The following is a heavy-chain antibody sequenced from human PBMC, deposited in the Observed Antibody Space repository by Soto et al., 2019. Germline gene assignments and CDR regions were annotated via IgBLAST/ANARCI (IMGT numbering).Heavy chain of an antibody. CDR1: GYTFTGYY. V-gene: IGHV1-2*02. D-gene: IGHD2-2*02. CDR3: ARDGGDCSSTSCYTGAYYYYYYGMDV. CDR2: INPNSGGT. Sequence: ASVKVSCKASGYTFTGYYMHWVRQAPGQGLEWMGWINPNSGGTNYAQKFQGRVTMTRDTSISTAYMGLSRLRSDDTAVYYCARDGGDCSSTSCYTGAYYYYYYGMDVWGQGTTVTVSS. J-gene: IGHJ6*02.